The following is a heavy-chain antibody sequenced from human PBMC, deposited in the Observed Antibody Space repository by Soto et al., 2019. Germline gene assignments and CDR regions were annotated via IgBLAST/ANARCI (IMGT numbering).Heavy chain of an antibody. D-gene: IGHD3-16*01. CDR3: ARDQGGYNWFDP. CDR2: INPSGGST. J-gene: IGHJ5*02. Sequence: ASVKVSCKASGYTFTSYYMHWVRQTPGQGLEWMGIINPSGGSTSYAQKFQGRVTMTRDTSTSTVYMELSSLRSEDTAVYYCARDQGGYNWFDPCGQGTLVTVSS. CDR1: GYTFTSYY. V-gene: IGHV1-46*01.